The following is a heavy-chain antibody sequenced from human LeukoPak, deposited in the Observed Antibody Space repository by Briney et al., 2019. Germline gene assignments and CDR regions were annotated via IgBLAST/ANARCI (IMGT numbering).Heavy chain of an antibody. D-gene: IGHD4-17*01. Sequence: GGSLRLSCTTSGFTFGDYGVHWVRQAPGKGLEWIGFIKSRTYGGTTEYAASVKGRFTISRDDSKSIAYLQMNSLKTEDTAVYFCVRDRDHGLDYWGQGTLVTVSS. CDR2: IKSRTYGGTT. J-gene: IGHJ4*02. CDR1: GFTFGDYG. CDR3: VRDRDHGLDY. V-gene: IGHV3-49*04.